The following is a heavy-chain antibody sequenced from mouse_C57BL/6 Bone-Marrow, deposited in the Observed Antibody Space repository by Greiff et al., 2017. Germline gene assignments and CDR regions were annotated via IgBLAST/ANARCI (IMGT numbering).Heavy chain of an antibody. CDR2: IYPRSGNP. CDR3: AREERD. J-gene: IGHJ3*01. CDR1: GYTFTSYG. Sequence: QVQLQQSGAELARPGASVKLSCKASGYTFTSYGISWVKQRTGQGLEWIGEIYPRSGNPYYNEKFKGKATLTAYTSSSTAYMALRSLTSEDSAVYFCAREERDWGQGTLVTVSA. V-gene: IGHV1-81*01.